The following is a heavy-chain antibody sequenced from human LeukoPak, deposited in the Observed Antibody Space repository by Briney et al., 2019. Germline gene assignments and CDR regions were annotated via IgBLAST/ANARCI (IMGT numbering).Heavy chain of an antibody. V-gene: IGHV3-53*01. CDR1: GFTLSSNY. CDR2: IYSGGST. J-gene: IGHJ4*02. Sequence: GGSLRLSCAASGFTLSSNYMSWVRQAPRKGLGWVSVIYSGGSTYYTDSVTGRFTISRDNSKNTLYLQMNSLRAEDTAVYYCAREGTKEQRVDYWGQGTLVTVSS. D-gene: IGHD6-25*01. CDR3: AREGTKEQRVDY.